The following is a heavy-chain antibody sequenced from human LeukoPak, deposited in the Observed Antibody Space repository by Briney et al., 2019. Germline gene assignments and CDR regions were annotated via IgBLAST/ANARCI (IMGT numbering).Heavy chain of an antibody. D-gene: IGHD6-13*01. CDR2: IYTSGST. V-gene: IGHV4-61*02. Sequence: PSQTLSLTCTVSGGSISSGSYYWTWIRQPAGKGLEWIGRIYTSGSTNYNPSLKSRVTISVDTSKNQFSLKLSSVTAADTAVYYCACDSSSFDLWGRGTLVTVS. CDR3: ACDSSSFDL. CDR1: GGSISSGSYY. J-gene: IGHJ2*01.